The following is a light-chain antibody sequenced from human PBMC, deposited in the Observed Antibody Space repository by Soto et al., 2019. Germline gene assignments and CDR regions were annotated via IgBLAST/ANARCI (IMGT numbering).Light chain of an antibody. Sequence: QSVLTQPPSASGTPGQRVAISCSGSSPNIGSNFAYWYQQLPGTAPKLLILRNNQRPSGVPDRFSGAKSGTSASLAISGRRSEDEADYYCAAWDDSLKSVVFGGGTKVTVL. V-gene: IGLV1-47*01. CDR3: AAWDDSLKSVV. J-gene: IGLJ2*01. CDR2: RNN. CDR1: SPNIGSNF.